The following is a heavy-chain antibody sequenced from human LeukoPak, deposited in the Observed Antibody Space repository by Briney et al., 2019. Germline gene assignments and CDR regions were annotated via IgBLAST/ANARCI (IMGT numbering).Heavy chain of an antibody. CDR2: IYYSGST. Sequence: SETLSLTCTVSGGSISSYYWSWIRQPPGKGLEWIGYIYYSGSTNYNPSLKSRVTISVDTSKNQFSLRVDSVTAADTAVFFCARGSSSGYFDYWGQGTVVTVSS. CDR1: GGSISSYY. J-gene: IGHJ4*02. D-gene: IGHD6-13*01. CDR3: ARGSSSGYFDY. V-gene: IGHV4-59*08.